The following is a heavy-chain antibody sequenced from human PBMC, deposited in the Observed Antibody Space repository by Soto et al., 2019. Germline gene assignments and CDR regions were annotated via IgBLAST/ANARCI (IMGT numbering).Heavy chain of an antibody. J-gene: IGHJ4*02. D-gene: IGHD2-15*01. Sequence: ASVKVSCKSSGYTFTSYDINWVRQATGQGLEWIGWMDVNSGNTNYAQKFQERVTITRNMSTSTAYMELSSLRSEDTAVYYCASSGYCSGGSCYSIPDYWGQGTLVTV. CDR2: MDVNSGNT. CDR1: GYTFTSYD. V-gene: IGHV1-8*01. CDR3: ASSGYCSGGSCYSIPDY.